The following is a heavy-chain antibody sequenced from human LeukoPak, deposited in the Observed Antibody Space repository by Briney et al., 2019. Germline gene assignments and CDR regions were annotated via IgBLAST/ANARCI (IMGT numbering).Heavy chain of an antibody. CDR2: LDATGAYT. J-gene: IGHJ4*02. CDR1: GFTFSSYP. V-gene: IGHV3-23*01. Sequence: GVSLSLSCAASGFTFSSYPMIWVRQVPGKGLEWVSTLDATGAYTYYADSVRGRFTISRDNSKNTVWLQMNSLRAEDTAVYSCAKLSSEAATDYWGQGTLVTVSS. D-gene: IGHD2-15*01. CDR3: AKLSSEAATDY.